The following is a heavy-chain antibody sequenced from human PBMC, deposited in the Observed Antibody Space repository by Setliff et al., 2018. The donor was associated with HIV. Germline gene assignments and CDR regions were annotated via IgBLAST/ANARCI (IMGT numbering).Heavy chain of an antibody. CDR3: AKDGHDQDHYYHMDV. CDR2: ISGSGGTT. Sequence: GGSLRLSCAASGFTFRSYAMSWVRQAPGKALEWVSGISGSGGTTYYADSVKGRFTISRDNSKNTLYLQMSSLRAEDRAVFYCAKDGHDQDHYYHMDVWGKGTTVT. J-gene: IGHJ6*03. CDR1: GFTFRSYA. D-gene: IGHD1-1*01. V-gene: IGHV3-23*01.